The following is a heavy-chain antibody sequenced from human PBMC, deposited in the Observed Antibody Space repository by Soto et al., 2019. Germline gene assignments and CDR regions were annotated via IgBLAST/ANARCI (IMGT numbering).Heavy chain of an antibody. CDR1: GFSFSSYV. J-gene: IGHJ5*01. V-gene: IGHV3-23*01. Sequence: EVQLLQSGGGLVQPGGSLRLSCAASGFSFSSYVMNWVRQAPGKGLEWVSAINGSGDRTYYADSVKGRFTISRDNSKNTLSLQMSSLRAGDTAVYYCAKDSSRRRLDSWGQGTLVTVSS. CDR3: AKDSSRRRLDS. CDR2: INGSGDRT.